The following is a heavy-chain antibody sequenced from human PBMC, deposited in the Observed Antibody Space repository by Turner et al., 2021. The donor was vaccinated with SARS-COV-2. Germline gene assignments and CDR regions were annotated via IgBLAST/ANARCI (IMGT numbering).Heavy chain of an antibody. D-gene: IGHD4-17*01. CDR1: GGSMRSNY. Sequence: QVQLQESGPGLVKPSETVSLTCTVSGGSMRSNYWTWVRQPPGKGLEWIGHIYYSGGNNYNPSLKSRVTISIDTSKNQFSLSLSSVTAADTAVYYCARHSTVTENYSNGMDVWGQGTTVTVS. CDR3: ARHSTVTENYSNGMDV. J-gene: IGHJ6*02. V-gene: IGHV4-59*08. CDR2: IYYSGGN.